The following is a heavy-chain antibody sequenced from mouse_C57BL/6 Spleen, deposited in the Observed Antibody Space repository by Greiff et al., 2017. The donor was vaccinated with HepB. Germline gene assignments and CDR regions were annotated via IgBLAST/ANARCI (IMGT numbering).Heavy chain of an antibody. Sequence: QVQLQQSGAELVKPGASVKLSCKASGYTFTSYWMHWVKQRPGQGLEWIGMIHPNSGRTNYNEKFKSKATLTVDKSSSTAYMQLSSLTSEDSAVYYCARSRAGYYFDYWGQGTTLTVSS. J-gene: IGHJ2*01. CDR1: GYTFTSYW. V-gene: IGHV1-64*01. D-gene: IGHD3-1*01. CDR2: IHPNSGRT. CDR3: ARSRAGYYFDY.